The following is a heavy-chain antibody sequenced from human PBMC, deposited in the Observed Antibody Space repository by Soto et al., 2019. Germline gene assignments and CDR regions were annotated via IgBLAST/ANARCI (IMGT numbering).Heavy chain of an antibody. J-gene: IGHJ4*02. Sequence: QVQLQESGPGLVKPSETLSLTCTVSGGSTNSYYWSWIRQPPGTGLEWIGSIYYSVGTNYNPSLMSRVTISVDTSKNQFSLRLSSVTAADTAVYYCARSGDTYGGNSVYYWGQGTLVTVSS. CDR2: IYYSVGT. CDR1: GGSTNSYY. CDR3: ARSGDTYGGNSVYY. V-gene: IGHV4-59*01. D-gene: IGHD4-17*01.